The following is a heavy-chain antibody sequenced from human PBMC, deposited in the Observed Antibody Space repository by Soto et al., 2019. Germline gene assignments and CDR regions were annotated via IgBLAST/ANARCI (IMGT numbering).Heavy chain of an antibody. D-gene: IGHD1-26*01. Sequence: QVQLVQSGAEVKKPGSSVKVSCKASGGSFSSTVINWVRQAPVQGLEWMGGIIPVYGTAKYAPKFQARVTISADEVTSTAYMELRSLRSEDTAFYYCARPRVGGTTGYFQHWGQGTLVSVSS. CDR2: IIPVYGTA. V-gene: IGHV1-69*01. CDR3: ARPRVGGTTGYFQH. CDR1: GGSFSSTV. J-gene: IGHJ1*01.